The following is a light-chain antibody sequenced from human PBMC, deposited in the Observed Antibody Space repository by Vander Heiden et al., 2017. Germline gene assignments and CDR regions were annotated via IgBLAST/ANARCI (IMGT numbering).Light chain of an antibody. V-gene: IGKV3-11*01. CDR3: QQRSNWPPFT. CDR2: DAS. CDR1: QSVSSY. J-gene: IGKJ3*01. Sequence: EIVLTQSPATLSLSPGERATLSCRASQSVSSYLAWYQQKPGQAPRLLIYDASNRATGIPARFSGSGSGTGFTLTISILEPEDFAVYYCQQRSNWPPFTFGPGTKVDIK.